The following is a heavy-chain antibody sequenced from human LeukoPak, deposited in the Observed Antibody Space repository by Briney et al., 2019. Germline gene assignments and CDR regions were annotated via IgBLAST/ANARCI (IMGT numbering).Heavy chain of an antibody. D-gene: IGHD1-7*01. J-gene: IGHJ4*02. V-gene: IGHV4-4*07. Sequence: SETLSLTCTVSGGSISNFFWSWIRQPAGKGLEWIGRIYTSGSTNYNPSLNNRVTMSVDTSENQFSLRLSSATAADTAVYYCARDGLGITGTGLDYWGQGVLATVSS. CDR3: ARDGLGITGTGLDY. CDR1: GGSISNFF. CDR2: IYTSGST.